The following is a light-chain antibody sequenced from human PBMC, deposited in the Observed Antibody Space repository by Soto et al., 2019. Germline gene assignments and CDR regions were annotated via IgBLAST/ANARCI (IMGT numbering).Light chain of an antibody. Sequence: ETVLTQXPATLSLSPGERATLSCRASQSVDGLLAWYQQKSGQAPRLLIYDTSKRATGIPGRFSGSGSGTDFILTISSLEPEDFAVYYCQQRGNWPLTFGQGTRLDIK. CDR2: DTS. CDR3: QQRGNWPLT. V-gene: IGKV3-11*01. J-gene: IGKJ5*01. CDR1: QSVDGL.